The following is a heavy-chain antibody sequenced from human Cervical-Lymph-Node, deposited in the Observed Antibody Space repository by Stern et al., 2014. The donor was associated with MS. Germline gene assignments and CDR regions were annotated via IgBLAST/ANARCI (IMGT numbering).Heavy chain of an antibody. Sequence: QVQLVESGAEVKKPGASVKVSCKASGYGFTTYDINWLRQATGQGLEWMGWMSPNSGYTGYAQKFTGRVTMTRNTSISTAFMELTSLSSEDTAVYFCARVKVNKGGRYVLNYYDYWGQGTLVTVSS. CDR2: MSPNSGYT. J-gene: IGHJ4*02. CDR1: GYGFTTYD. D-gene: IGHD6-19*01. V-gene: IGHV1-8*01. CDR3: ARVKVNKGGRYVLNYYDY.